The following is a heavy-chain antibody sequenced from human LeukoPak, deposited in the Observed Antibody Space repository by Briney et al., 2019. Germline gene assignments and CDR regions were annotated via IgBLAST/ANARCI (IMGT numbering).Heavy chain of an antibody. CDR3: ASEVLWFGEWGTPFDY. V-gene: IGHV3-30*03. J-gene: IGHJ4*02. D-gene: IGHD3-10*01. CDR2: ISYDGSNK. Sequence: PGGSLRLSCAASGFTFSSYGTHWVRQAPGKGLEWVAVISYDGSNKYYADSVKGRFTISRDNSKNTLYLQMNSLRAEDTAVYYCASEVLWFGEWGTPFDYWGLGTLVTVSS. CDR1: GFTFSSYG.